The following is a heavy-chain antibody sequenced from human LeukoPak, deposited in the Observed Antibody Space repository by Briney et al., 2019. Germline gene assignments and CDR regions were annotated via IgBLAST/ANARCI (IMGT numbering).Heavy chain of an antibody. CDR2: INGDGSNT. Sequence: GGSLRLSCAASGFTFRSYWMRWVRQTPGKGLVWVSRINGDGSNTTYADSVKGRFTTSRDTAKNTLYLQMISLRADDTAVYYCARGSGSYSSDAFDIWGQGTMVTVSS. D-gene: IGHD3-10*01. CDR1: GFTFRSYW. CDR3: ARGSGSYSSDAFDI. J-gene: IGHJ3*02. V-gene: IGHV3-74*01.